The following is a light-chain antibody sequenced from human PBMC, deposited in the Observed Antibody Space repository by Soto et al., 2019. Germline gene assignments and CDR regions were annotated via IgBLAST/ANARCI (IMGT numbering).Light chain of an antibody. J-gene: IGKJ1*01. CDR3: QQYNSYWRT. CDR2: KAS. CDR1: QTISSW. V-gene: IGKV1-5*03. Sequence: DIQMTQSPSTLSGSVGDRVTITCRASQTISSWLAWYQQKPGKAPKLLIYKASTLKSGVPSRFSGSGSGTEFTLTISSLQPDDFATYYCQQYNSYWRTFGQGTKVDSK.